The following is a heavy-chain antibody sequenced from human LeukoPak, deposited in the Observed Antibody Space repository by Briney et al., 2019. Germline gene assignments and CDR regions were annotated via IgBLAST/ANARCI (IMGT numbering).Heavy chain of an antibody. CDR2: INPNSVGT. J-gene: IGHJ4*02. CDR3: ARATFWDGYNC. V-gene: IGHV1-2*02. CDR1: RYTPVGYD. Sequence: DATVNASPTPSRYTPVGYDIHWVREAPGPGLKWVGWINPNSVGTNYAQKFQGRVTMTRDTSIRTVYMELSGLRSDDTAVYYCARATFWDGYNCWGQGALVTVSS. D-gene: IGHD5-24*01.